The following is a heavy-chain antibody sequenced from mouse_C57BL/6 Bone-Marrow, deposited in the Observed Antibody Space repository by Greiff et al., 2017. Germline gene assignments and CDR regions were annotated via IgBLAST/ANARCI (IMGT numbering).Heavy chain of an antibody. V-gene: IGHV1-80*01. CDR2: IYPGDGDT. CDR1: GYAFSSYW. Sequence: QVHVKQSGAELVKPGASVKISCKASGYAFSSYWMNWVKQRPGKSLEWIGQIYPGDGDTNYNGKFKGKATLTADKSSSTAYMQLGSLTSDDSAVYFCARGAYWGQGTLVTVSA. J-gene: IGHJ3*01. CDR3: ARGAY.